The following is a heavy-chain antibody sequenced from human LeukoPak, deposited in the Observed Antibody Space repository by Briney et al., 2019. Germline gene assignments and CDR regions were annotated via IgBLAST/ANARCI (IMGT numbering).Heavy chain of an antibody. J-gene: IGHJ3*02. CDR2: IHYSGST. Sequence: SETLSLTCTVSGGSISSYYWSWIRQPPGKGLEWIGYIHYSGSTYYNPSLKSRVTISVDTSKNQFSLKLSSVTAADTAVYYCARLSTATPHAFDIWGQGTMVTVSS. V-gene: IGHV4-59*08. CDR1: GGSISSYY. CDR3: ARLSTATPHAFDI. D-gene: IGHD4-17*01.